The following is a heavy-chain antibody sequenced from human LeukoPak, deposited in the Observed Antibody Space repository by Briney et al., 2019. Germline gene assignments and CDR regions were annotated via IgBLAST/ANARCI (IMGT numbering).Heavy chain of an antibody. CDR2: IYSSGST. CDR3: ARNYYYDSSGYYY. V-gene: IGHV4-4*07. J-gene: IGHJ4*02. CDR1: GGSISSYY. Sequence: SETLSLTCTVSGGSISSYYWNWIRQPAGKGLEWIGRIYSSGSTNYNPSLKSRVTMSVDTSKNQFSLKLSSVTAADTAVYYCARNYYYDSSGYYYWGQGTLVTVSS. D-gene: IGHD3-22*01.